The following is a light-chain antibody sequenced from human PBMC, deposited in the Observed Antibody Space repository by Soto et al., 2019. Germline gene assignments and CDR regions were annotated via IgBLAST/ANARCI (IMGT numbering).Light chain of an antibody. CDR2: DVS. Sequence: QSALTQPASVSGSPGQSITISCTGTSNDIGAYDYVSWYQQHPGKAPKLMIYDVSNRPSGVSNRFSGSKSGNTASLAISGLQAEDEADYYCSSYASTPLRGFCGGTKRTVL. CDR3: SSYASTPLRG. J-gene: IGLJ2*01. V-gene: IGLV2-14*01. CDR1: SNDIGAYDY.